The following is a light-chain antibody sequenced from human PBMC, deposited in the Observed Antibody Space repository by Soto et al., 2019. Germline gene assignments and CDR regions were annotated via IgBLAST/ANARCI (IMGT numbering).Light chain of an antibody. J-gene: IGLJ1*01. V-gene: IGLV1-44*01. CDR3: AAWDDSLNRYG. Sequence: QSVLTQPPSASETPGQTVSISCSGSNSNIASNTVNWYQHLPGTAPKLLIYYNNQRPSGVPDRFSGSKSGTSASLAISGLQSEDESDYYCAAWDDSLNRYGVGTGTKVTV. CDR2: YNN. CDR1: NSNIASNT.